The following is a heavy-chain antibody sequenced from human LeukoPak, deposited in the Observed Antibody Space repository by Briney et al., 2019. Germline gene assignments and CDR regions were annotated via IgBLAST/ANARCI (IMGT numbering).Heavy chain of an antibody. CDR1: GGTFSSYA. Sequence: ASVKVSCKASGGTFSSYAISWVRRAPGQGLGWMGGIIPIFGTANYAQKFQGRVTITADKSTSTAYMELSSLRSEDTAVYYCATELSVFGVVTINWFDPWGQGTLVTVSS. D-gene: IGHD3-3*01. CDR2: IIPIFGTA. V-gene: IGHV1-69*06. CDR3: ATELSVFGVVTINWFDP. J-gene: IGHJ5*02.